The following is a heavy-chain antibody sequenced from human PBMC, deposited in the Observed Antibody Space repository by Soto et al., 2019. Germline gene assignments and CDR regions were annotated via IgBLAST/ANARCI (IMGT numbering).Heavy chain of an antibody. CDR1: GGSISPYY. CDR2: VYYSGNT. J-gene: IGHJ4*02. Sequence: SETLSLTCTVSGGSISPYYWSWIRQPPWKGLEWIGYVYYSGNTNYNPSLESRVTISVDTSRNRFSLNLTSAPAADTAVYYCARKGAGDTYTPSCFDVWGQGTLVTISS. D-gene: IGHD2-2*02. V-gene: IGHV4-59*01. CDR3: ARKGAGDTYTPSCFDV.